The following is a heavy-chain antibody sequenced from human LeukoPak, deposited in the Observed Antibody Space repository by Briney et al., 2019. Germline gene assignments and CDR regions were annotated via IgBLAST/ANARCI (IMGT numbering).Heavy chain of an antibody. CDR2: ISGSGGST. J-gene: IGHJ4*02. CDR3: AKIGYSSGWYTPPLFDY. CDR1: GFTFSSYA. D-gene: IGHD6-19*01. V-gene: IGHV3-23*01. Sequence: GGSLRLSCAASGFTFSSYAMSWVRQAPGKGLEWVSAISGSGGSTYYADSVKGRFTISRDNSKNTLYLQMNSLRAEDTAVYYCAKIGYSSGWYTPPLFDYWGQRTLVTVSS.